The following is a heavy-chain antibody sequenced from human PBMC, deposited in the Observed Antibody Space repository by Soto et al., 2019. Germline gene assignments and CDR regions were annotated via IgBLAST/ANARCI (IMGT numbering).Heavy chain of an antibody. J-gene: IGHJ5*02. CDR2: IYYSGST. Sequence: SQTLSLTCTVSGGSISSYYWSWIRQPPGKGLEWIGYIYYSGSTNYNPSLKSRVTISVDTSKNQFSLKLSSVTAADTAVYYCARSGLIAAADSNWFDPWGQGTLVTVSS. V-gene: IGHV4-59*01. D-gene: IGHD6-13*01. CDR1: GGSISSYY. CDR3: ARSGLIAAADSNWFDP.